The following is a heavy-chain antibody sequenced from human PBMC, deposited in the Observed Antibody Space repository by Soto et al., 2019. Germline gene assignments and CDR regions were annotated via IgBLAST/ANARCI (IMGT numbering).Heavy chain of an antibody. J-gene: IGHJ4*02. CDR1: GFTFGDYA. CDR3: ARGVRGVIAYSFDY. V-gene: IGHV3-49*03. Sequence: GSLRLSCTASGFTFGDYAMSWFRQAPGKGLEWVGFIRSKAYGGTTEYAASVKGRFTISRDDSKSIAYLQMNSLKTEDTAVYYCARGVRGVIAYSFDYWGQGTLVTVSS. CDR2: IRSKAYGGTT. D-gene: IGHD3-10*01.